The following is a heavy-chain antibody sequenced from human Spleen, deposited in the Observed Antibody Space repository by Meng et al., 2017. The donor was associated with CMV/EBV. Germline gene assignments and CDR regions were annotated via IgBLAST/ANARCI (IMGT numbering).Heavy chain of an antibody. CDR3: AKDRDGLRFLEWLSPLDY. J-gene: IGHJ4*02. CDR2: IGNSDMTV. D-gene: IGHD3-3*01. V-gene: IGHV3-11*01. Sequence: GESLKISCAASGFTFSNYYMSWIRQAPGKGLEWVSYIGNSDMTVYYADSVRGRFTISRDNTKNSLYLQMNSLRTEDTAVYYCAKDRDGLRFLEWLSPLDYWGQGTLVTVSS. CDR1: GFTFSNYY.